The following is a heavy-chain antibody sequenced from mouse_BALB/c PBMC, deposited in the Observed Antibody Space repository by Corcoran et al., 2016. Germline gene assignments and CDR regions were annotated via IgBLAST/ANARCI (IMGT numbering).Heavy chain of an antibody. Sequence: EVQLQQAGHELGKPGASEKKSCKASGDTLTSYVMHWVKQKPGQGLEWIGYITPYDDGTKYNEKFKGKATLTSDKSSSTAYMELSSLTSEDSAVYYCAREEGDFYAMDYWGQGTSVTVSS. D-gene: IGHD3-3*01. V-gene: IGHV1S136*01. CDR1: GDTLTSYV. CDR3: AREEGDFYAMDY. J-gene: IGHJ4*01. CDR2: ITPYDDGT.